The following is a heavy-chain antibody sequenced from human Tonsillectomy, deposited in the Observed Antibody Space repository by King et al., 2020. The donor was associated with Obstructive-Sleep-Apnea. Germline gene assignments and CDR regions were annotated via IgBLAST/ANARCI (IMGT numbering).Heavy chain of an antibody. J-gene: IGHJ4*02. D-gene: IGHD2/OR15-2a*01. CDR1: GFSFDDYP. Sequence: VQLVESGGGVVQPGGSLRLSCAASGFSFDDYPMHWVRQAPGKGLEWVSLVNWDGSSSYYADSVKGRFTISRDNSKNSLYVQMNSLRTDDTALYYCAKEIEACRGFDDWGQGILVTVSS. CDR3: AKEIEACRGFDD. CDR2: VNWDGSSS. V-gene: IGHV3-43*01.